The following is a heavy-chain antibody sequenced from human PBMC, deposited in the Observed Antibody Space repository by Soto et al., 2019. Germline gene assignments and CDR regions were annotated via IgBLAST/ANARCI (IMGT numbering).Heavy chain of an antibody. J-gene: IGHJ4*02. CDR3: AGDGVGDGYNYVSDFDY. Sequence: SVKVSCKASGFTFTSSAVQWVRQARGQRLEWIGWIVVGSGNTNYAQKFQERVTITRDMSTSTAYMELSSLGSEDTAVYYCAGDGVGDGYNYVSDFDYWGQGTLVTVSS. V-gene: IGHV1-58*01. CDR1: GFTFTSSA. CDR2: IVVGSGNT. D-gene: IGHD5-12*01.